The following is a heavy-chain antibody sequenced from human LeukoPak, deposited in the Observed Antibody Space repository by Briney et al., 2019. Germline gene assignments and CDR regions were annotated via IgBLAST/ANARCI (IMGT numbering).Heavy chain of an antibody. Sequence: PSETLSLICTVSGGSISSGDYYWSWIRQPPGKGLEWIGYIYYSGSTYYNPSPKSRVTISVDTSKNQFSLKLSSVTAADTAVYYCARGGYSYAYPWFDPWGQGTLVTVSS. D-gene: IGHD5-18*01. V-gene: IGHV4-30-4*01. J-gene: IGHJ5*02. CDR3: ARGGYSYAYPWFDP. CDR1: GGSISSGDYY. CDR2: IYYSGST.